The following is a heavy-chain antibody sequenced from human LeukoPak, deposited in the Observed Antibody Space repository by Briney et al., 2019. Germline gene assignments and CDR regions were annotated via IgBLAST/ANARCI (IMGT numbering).Heavy chain of an antibody. D-gene: IGHD3-22*01. CDR3: ARAGPYNSSGYYDY. V-gene: IGHV4-59*06. CDR2: IYYRDIS. J-gene: IGHJ4*02. Sequence: SETLSLTCTVSGGSMSNYYWTWIRQPPGKGLEWIGYIYYRDISYYNPSLKSRLTISLDTSKNQFSLKLNSVTAADTAVYYCARAGPYNSSGYYDYWGQGTLVTVSS. CDR1: GGSMSNYY.